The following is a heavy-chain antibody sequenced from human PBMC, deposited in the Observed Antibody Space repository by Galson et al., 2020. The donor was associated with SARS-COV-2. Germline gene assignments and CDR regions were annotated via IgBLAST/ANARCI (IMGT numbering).Heavy chain of an antibody. J-gene: IGHJ5*01. CDR1: GGSITTTSYF. Sequence: SETLSLTCTVSGGSITTTSYFWGWIRQPPGKGLEWIGTIYYSGTTYYNPSLSSRVTISVDTSTNQFSLDLSVVTAAGTAVYYCARRWGTVTPENVDSCGPGTLVTVSS. CDR2: IYYSGTT. CDR3: ARRWGTVTPENVDS. D-gene: IGHD4-4*01. V-gene: IGHV4-39*01.